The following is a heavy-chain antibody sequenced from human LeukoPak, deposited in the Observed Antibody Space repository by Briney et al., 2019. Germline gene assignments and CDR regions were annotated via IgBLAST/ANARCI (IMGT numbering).Heavy chain of an antibody. V-gene: IGHV5-51*01. Sequence: GESLKISCKGSGYSFTSYWIGWVRQMPGKGLEWMGIIYPGDSDTRYSPSFQGRVTISADKSISTAYLQWSSLKASDTAMYYCARRFCGGDCYTIFDYWGQGTLVTVSS. J-gene: IGHJ4*02. D-gene: IGHD2-21*01. CDR3: ARRFCGGDCYTIFDY. CDR2: IYPGDSDT. CDR1: GYSFTSYW.